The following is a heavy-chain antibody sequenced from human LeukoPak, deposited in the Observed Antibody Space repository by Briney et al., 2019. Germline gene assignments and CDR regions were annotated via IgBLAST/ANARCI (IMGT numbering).Heavy chain of an antibody. CDR2: ISAYNGNT. CDR3: ARDVRLGGDGTDAFDI. Sequence: GASVKVSCKASGYTFTNYGISWVRQAPGQGLEWMGWISAYNGNTNYAQKLQGRVTVTTDSSTSTAYMELRSLRSDDTAVYYCARDVRLGGDGTDAFDIWGQGIMVTVSS. D-gene: IGHD2-21*02. V-gene: IGHV1-18*01. CDR1: GYTFTNYG. J-gene: IGHJ3*02.